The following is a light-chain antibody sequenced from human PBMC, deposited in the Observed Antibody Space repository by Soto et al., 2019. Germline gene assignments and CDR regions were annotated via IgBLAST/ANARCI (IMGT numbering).Light chain of an antibody. Sequence: DIVLTQSPGTLSLSPGERATLSCRASQTISSSYLAWYQQKPGQAPRLLIYGASSRATGIPDRFGGSGSGTDFTLTISRLEPEDFAVYYCQLYGRSPLWTFGHGTKVEIK. V-gene: IGKV3-20*01. CDR2: GAS. CDR1: QTISSSY. CDR3: QLYGRSPLWT. J-gene: IGKJ1*01.